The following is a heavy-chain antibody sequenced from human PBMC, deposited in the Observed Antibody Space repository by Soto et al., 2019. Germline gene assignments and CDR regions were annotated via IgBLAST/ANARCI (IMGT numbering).Heavy chain of an antibody. CDR1: GFTFSNYA. D-gene: IGHD6-19*01. Sequence: QVQLVESGGGVVQPGRSLRLSCAASGFTFSNYAMHWVRQAPGKGLEWVAVIWYDGNYKYYADSVKGRFTISRDNSKNTRYLQMNSLRAEDTAVYYCARDPTDSSGWYPQHWGQGTVVTVSS. CDR2: IWYDGNYK. CDR3: ARDPTDSSGWYPQH. J-gene: IGHJ1*01. V-gene: IGHV3-33*01.